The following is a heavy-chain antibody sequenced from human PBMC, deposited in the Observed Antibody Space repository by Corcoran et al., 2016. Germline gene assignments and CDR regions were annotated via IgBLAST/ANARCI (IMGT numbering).Heavy chain of an antibody. CDR3: AMSGGGEIVVVPAANYYYYGMDV. CDR1: GYTFTSYY. CDR2: INPSGGST. J-gene: IGHJ6*02. V-gene: IGHV1-46*01. Sequence: QVQLVQSGAEVKKPGASVKVSCKASGYTFTSYYMHWVRQAPGQGLEWMGIINPSGGSTSYAQKFQGRVTMTRDTSTSTVYMELSSLRSEDTAVYYCAMSGGGEIVVVPAANYYYYGMDVWGQGTTVTVSS. D-gene: IGHD2-2*01.